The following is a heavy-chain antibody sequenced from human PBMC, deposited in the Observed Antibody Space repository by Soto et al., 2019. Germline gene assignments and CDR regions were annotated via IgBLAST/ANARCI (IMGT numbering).Heavy chain of an antibody. CDR1: GGSFRNDA. CDR3: VREVVTETTLGYFDS. V-gene: IGHV1-69*01. D-gene: IGHD2-21*02. J-gene: IGHJ4*02. Sequence: QVHLVQSGAEVRESGSSVRVSCTASGGSFRNDAISWARQAPGQGLEWLGRIIPFFGTPDYSQRFQGRLTIIADESTGTVHMDLRRLRSDDTAVYYCVREVVTETTLGYFDSWGQGALVTASS. CDR2: IIPFFGTP.